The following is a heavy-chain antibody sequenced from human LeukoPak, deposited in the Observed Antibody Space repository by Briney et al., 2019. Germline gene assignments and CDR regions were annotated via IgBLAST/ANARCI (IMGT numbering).Heavy chain of an antibody. Sequence: PSQTLSLTCAISGDSVSNNSATWTWLRQSPSRGLEWLGRTYYRSKWYNDYAVSMKSRITINPDTSKNQFSLQLNSVTPEDTAVYYCARLVGASWFDSWGQGTLVTVSS. CDR2: TYYRSKWYN. CDR1: GDSVSNNSAT. V-gene: IGHV6-1*01. J-gene: IGHJ5*01. D-gene: IGHD1-26*01. CDR3: ARLVGASWFDS.